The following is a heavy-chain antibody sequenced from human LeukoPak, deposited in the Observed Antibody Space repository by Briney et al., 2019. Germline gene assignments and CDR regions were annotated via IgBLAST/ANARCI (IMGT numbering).Heavy chain of an antibody. CDR2: IYTSGST. Sequence: GGSLRLSCAASGFTVSNNYMSWVRQAPGKGLEWVSVIYTSGSTYYADSVRGRFPISRDSSKNTLYLQMNRLRAEDTAVYYCARAAGYSGYDSPDGNYWGQGTLVTVSS. J-gene: IGHJ4*02. CDR3: ARAAGYSGYDSPDGNY. V-gene: IGHV3-53*01. D-gene: IGHD5-12*01. CDR1: GFTVSNNY.